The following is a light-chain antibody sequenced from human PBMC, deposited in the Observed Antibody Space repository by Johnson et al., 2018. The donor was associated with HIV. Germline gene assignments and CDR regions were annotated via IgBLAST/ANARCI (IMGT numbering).Light chain of an antibody. Sequence: QSVLTQPPSVSAAPGQKVTISCSGSNSNIGNNYVSWYQQLPGTAPKLLIYENNKRPSGIPDRFSGSKSGTSATLGITGLQTGDEADYDCGTWDSSLNVFGTGTKVTVL. V-gene: IGLV1-51*01. CDR1: NSNIGNNY. CDR2: ENN. CDR3: GTWDSSLNV. J-gene: IGLJ1*01.